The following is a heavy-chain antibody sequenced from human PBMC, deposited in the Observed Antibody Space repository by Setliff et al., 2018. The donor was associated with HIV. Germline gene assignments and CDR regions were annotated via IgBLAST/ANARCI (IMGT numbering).Heavy chain of an antibody. CDR3: ARDGSNGNTDAFDI. V-gene: IGHV3-7*04. D-gene: IGHD5-18*01. CDR2: IKQDGSKA. Sequence: GSLRLSCAASGFTFSSYWMSWVRQAPGKGLEWVADIKQDGSKAYYMDSVKGRFTISRDNPKNSLYLQMTSLRAEDTAVYYCARDGSNGNTDAFDIWGQGTTVTVSS. CDR1: GFTFSSYW. J-gene: IGHJ3*02.